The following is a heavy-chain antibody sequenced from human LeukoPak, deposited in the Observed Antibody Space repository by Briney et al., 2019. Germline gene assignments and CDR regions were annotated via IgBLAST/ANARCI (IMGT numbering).Heavy chain of an antibody. J-gene: IGHJ6*02. D-gene: IGHD4-4*01. CDR2: MNPNSGNT. Sequence: ASVKVSCKASGYTFTSYDINWVRQATGQGLEWMGWMNPNSGNTGYAQKFQGRVTMTRNTSISTAYMELSSLRSEDTAVYYCARDLMTTVNHYYYYGMDVWGQGTTVTVSS. CDR3: ARDLMTTVNHYYYYGMDV. V-gene: IGHV1-8*01. CDR1: GYTFTSYD.